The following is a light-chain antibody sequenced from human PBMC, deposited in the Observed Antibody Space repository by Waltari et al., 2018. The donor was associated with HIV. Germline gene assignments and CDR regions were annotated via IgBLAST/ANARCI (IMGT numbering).Light chain of an antibody. V-gene: IGKV2-30*02. CDR3: MQATHWVT. Sequence: DVVMTQSPLSLPVTLGQPASISCRSSESLVHSDGNTYLTWYQQRPGQSPRRLIYKVSNRDSGVPDRFSGSGSGTDFTLKISRVEAEDVGFYYGMQATHWVTFGQGTKLEIK. CDR1: ESLVHSDGNTY. CDR2: KVS. J-gene: IGKJ2*01.